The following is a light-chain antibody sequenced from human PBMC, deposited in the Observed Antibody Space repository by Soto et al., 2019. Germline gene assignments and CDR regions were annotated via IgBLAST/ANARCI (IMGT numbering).Light chain of an antibody. J-gene: IGKJ3*01. V-gene: IGKV3-20*01. Sequence: EIVLTQSPGTLSLSPGERATLSCRASQSVNSNHLAWYQQKPGQAPRLLISGASSRATGIPDRLSGSGSGTDFTLTISRLEPEDSAVYYCQQYGSSPHTFWPGTKVEIK. CDR2: GAS. CDR1: QSVNSNH. CDR3: QQYGSSPHT.